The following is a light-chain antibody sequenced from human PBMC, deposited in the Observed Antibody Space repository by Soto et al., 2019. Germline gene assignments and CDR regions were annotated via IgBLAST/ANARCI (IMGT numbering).Light chain of an antibody. Sequence: DIQLTQSPSSLSASVGDRVTITCRASQSISSYLNWYQQKPGKAPNLLIYAASSLQSGVPSRLSGSGSGTDFTLTIGSLQPEDFATYYCQQSYSTPYTFGQGTKLEIK. CDR2: AAS. V-gene: IGKV1-39*01. J-gene: IGKJ2*01. CDR3: QQSYSTPYT. CDR1: QSISSY.